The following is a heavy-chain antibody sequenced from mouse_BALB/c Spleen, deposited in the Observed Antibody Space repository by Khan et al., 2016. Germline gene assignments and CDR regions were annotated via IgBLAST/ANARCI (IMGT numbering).Heavy chain of an antibody. J-gene: IGHJ4*01. D-gene: IGHD2-3*01. V-gene: IGHV3-2*02. CDR1: GYSITSDYA. CDR2: IIYSGST. Sequence: EVQLQESGPGLMKPSQSLSLTCTVTGYSITSDYAWNWIRQFPGNKLEWMGYIIYSGSTTYTPSPKSRIPITRDTSKNKFFLQLNSVTIKYTATYYCASDGPNYAMDYWGQGTSVTVSS. CDR3: ASDGPNYAMDY.